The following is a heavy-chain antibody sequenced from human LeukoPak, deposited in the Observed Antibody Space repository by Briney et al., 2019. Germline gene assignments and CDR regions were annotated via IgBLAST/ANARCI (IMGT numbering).Heavy chain of an antibody. CDR2: INHIGST. Sequence: SETLSLTCAVYGGSFSGYYWSWIRQRRGKGLEGIGEINHIGSTNYNPSLKSRVTISVDTSKNQFSLKLSSVTAADTAVYYCARARPRRYCSGGSCYYFLLYYFDYWGQGTLVTVSS. D-gene: IGHD2-15*01. J-gene: IGHJ4*02. CDR3: ARARPRRYCSGGSCYYFLLYYFDY. V-gene: IGHV4-34*01. CDR1: GGSFSGYY.